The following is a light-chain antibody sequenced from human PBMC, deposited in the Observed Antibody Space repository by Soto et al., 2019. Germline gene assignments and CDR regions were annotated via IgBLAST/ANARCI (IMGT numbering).Light chain of an antibody. J-gene: IGLJ1*01. Sequence: QSALTQPRSVSGSPGQSVTISCTGTSSDVGGYNYVSWYQQHPGKAPKLMIYDVSKRPSGVPDRFSGSKSGNTASLTIPGLQAEDEADYYCCSYAGSYTYVFGTGTKPTVL. V-gene: IGLV2-11*01. CDR3: CSYAGSYTYV. CDR2: DVS. CDR1: SSDVGGYNY.